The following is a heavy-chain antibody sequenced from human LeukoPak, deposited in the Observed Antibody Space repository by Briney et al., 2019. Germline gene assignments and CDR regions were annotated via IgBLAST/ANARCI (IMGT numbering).Heavy chain of an antibody. D-gene: IGHD3-10*01. V-gene: IGHV4-30-4*01. CDR2: IYYSGST. CDR3: ARDKVILMAREVTTYGYYYYGMDV. Sequence: SQTLSLTCTVSGGSISSGDYYWSWIRQPPGKGLEWIGYIYYSGSTYYNPSLKSRVTISVDTSKNQFSLKLSSVTAADTAVYYCARDKVILMAREVTTYGYYYYGMDVWGKGTTVTVSS. J-gene: IGHJ6*04. CDR1: GGSISSGDYY.